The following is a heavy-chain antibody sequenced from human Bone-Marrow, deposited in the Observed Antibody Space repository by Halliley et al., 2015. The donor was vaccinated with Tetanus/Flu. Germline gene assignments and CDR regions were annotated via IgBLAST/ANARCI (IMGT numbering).Heavy chain of an antibody. V-gene: IGHV4-31*03. J-gene: IGHJ4*02. CDR2: IFYTGHT. CDR3: ARGGLQAFDS. CDR1: GGSINSGGFY. Sequence: LSLTCTVSGGSINSGGFYWTWIRQHPGKGLEWIGYIFYTGHTYYNPSLRSRLTISLDTSENQFSLNLRSVTAADTAVYYCARGGLQAFDSWGQGTLVTVSS. D-gene: IGHD3-10*01.